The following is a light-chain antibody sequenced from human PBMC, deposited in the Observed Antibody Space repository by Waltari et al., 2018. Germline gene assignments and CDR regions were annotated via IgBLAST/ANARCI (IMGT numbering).Light chain of an antibody. CDR2: DTN. CDR1: SGAVTSGHY. CDR3: LISSDDARV. V-gene: IGLV7-46*01. Sequence: QAVVTQEPSLTVSPGGPVTLTCGSSSGAVTSGHYPYWFQQKPGQAPRTLIFDTNNKHSWTPARFIGSLLGGKAALTLSGAQPEDEAVYYCLISSDDARVFGGGTKLTVL. J-gene: IGLJ2*01.